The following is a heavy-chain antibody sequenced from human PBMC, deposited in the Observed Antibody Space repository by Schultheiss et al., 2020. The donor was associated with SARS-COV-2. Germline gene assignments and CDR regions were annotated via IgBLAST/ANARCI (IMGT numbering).Heavy chain of an antibody. CDR3: AKVSATAFDY. V-gene: IGHV3-30*04. J-gene: IGHJ4*02. CDR2: ISYDGSNK. CDR1: GFTFSSYA. Sequence: GGSLRLSCAASGFTFSSYAMHWVRQAPGKGLEWVAVISYDGSNKYYADSVKGRFTVSRDNSKNTVYLQMNRLRVEDTAVYYCAKVSATAFDYWGQGTLVTVSS. D-gene: IGHD2-21*02.